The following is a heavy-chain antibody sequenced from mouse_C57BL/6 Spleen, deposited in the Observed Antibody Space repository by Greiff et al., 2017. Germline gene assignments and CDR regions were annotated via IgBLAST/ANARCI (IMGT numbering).Heavy chain of an antibody. CDR1: GYSITSGYY. V-gene: IGHV3-6*01. CDR3: ARDNSPDY. CDR2: ISYDGSN. J-gene: IGHJ4*01. Sequence: EVQLVESGPGLVKPSQSLSLTCSVTGYSITSGYYWNWIRQFPGNKLEWMGYISYDGSNNYNPSLKNRISITRDTSKNQFFLKLNSVTTEDTATYYCARDNSPDYWGQGTSVTVSS.